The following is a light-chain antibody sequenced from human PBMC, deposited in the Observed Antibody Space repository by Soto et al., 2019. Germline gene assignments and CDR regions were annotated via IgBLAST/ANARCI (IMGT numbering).Light chain of an antibody. V-gene: IGKV1-33*01. Sequence: DIQMTQSPSSLSASVRDRVTITCQASQDITNYLNWYQQKPGKAPKLLICDASNLEPGVPSRFSGSGSGTDFTFTISSLQPEDIATYYCQQYDNLPFTLGPGTKVDIK. CDR1: QDITNY. CDR3: QQYDNLPFT. CDR2: DAS. J-gene: IGKJ3*01.